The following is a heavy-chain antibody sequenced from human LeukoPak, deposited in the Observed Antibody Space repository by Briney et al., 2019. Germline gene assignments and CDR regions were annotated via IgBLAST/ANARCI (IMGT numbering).Heavy chain of an antibody. CDR2: IHSTGNT. CDR3: ARDFCSGGSCYSYFHY. CDR1: GGSMSGYY. J-gene: IGHJ4*02. D-gene: IGHD2-15*01. V-gene: IGHV4-59*01. Sequence: SETLSLTCTVSGGSMSGYYWSWIRQPPGKGPELIGYIHSTGNTGYNPSLKSRVTISVDTSKNQFSLGLRSVTTADTAVYYCARDFCSGGSCYSYFHYWGQGTLVTVSS.